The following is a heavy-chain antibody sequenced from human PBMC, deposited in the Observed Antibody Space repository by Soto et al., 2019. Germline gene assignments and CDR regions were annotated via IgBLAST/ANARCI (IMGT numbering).Heavy chain of an antibody. D-gene: IGHD3-10*01. CDR1: GFTFSDHC. J-gene: IGHJ4*02. V-gene: IGHV3-72*01. Sequence: EVQLVESGGGLVQPGGSLRLSCAASGFTFSDHCMDWVRQAPGKGLEWVGLIRDKANSYTTEYAASVRGRFTISGDESKISVYLQMNSLKTEDTAVYYCARRPGSGRAVDYWGQGTLVTVSS. CDR3: ARRPGSGRAVDY. CDR2: IRDKANSYTT.